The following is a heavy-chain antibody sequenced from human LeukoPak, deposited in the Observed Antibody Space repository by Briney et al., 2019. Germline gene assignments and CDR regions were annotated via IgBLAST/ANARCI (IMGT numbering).Heavy chain of an antibody. D-gene: IGHD1-26*01. V-gene: IGHV3-7*01. CDR3: ARGSGSFDFDY. CDR2: IKQDGGAK. J-gene: IGHJ4*02. CDR1: GFTFTNYW. Sequence: GGSLRLSCAASGFTFTNYWMNWLRQAPGKGLEWVANIKQDGGAKNYVDSVKGRFTVSRDNAKNSLYLQMNSLRAEDTAVYYCARGSGSFDFDYWGQGALVTVSS.